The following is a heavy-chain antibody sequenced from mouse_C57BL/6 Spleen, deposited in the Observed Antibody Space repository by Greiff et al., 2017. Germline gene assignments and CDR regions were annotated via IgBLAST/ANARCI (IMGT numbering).Heavy chain of an antibody. V-gene: IGHV2-5*01. J-gene: IGHJ4*01. CDR2: IWRGGST. Sequence: QVHVKQSGPGLVQPSQSLSITCTVSGFSLTSYGVHWVRQSPGKGLEWLGVIWRGGSTDYNAAFMSRLSITKDNAKSQVFFKMNSMQADDTAIYYCAPITTVVAGAMDYWGQGTSVTVSS. CDR1: GFSLTSYG. D-gene: IGHD1-1*01. CDR3: APITTVVAGAMDY.